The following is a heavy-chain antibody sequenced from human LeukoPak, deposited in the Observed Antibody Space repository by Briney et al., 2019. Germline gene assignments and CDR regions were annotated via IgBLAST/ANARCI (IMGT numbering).Heavy chain of an antibody. CDR1: GGSISSYY. CDR3: ARDVKFYYDSSGYYRGFDY. Sequence: KPSETLSLTCTVSGGSISSYYWGWIRQPPGKGLEWIGYIYYSGGTNYNPSLKSRVTISVDTSKNQFSLKLSSVTAADTAVYYCARDVKFYYDSSGYYRGFDYWGQGTLVTVSS. CDR2: IYYSGGT. D-gene: IGHD3-22*01. V-gene: IGHV4-59*01. J-gene: IGHJ4*02.